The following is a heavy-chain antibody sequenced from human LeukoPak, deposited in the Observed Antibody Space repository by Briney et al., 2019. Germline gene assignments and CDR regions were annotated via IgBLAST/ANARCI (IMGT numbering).Heavy chain of an antibody. Sequence: GGSLRLSCAASGFTFSNYGMHWVRQVPGKGLEWVAFIPYDGSNKYYADSLKGRITISRDNSKNTLYLQMNSLRAEDTAIYYCATDICGGDCYPHGGYWGQGTLVTVSS. V-gene: IGHV3-30*02. J-gene: IGHJ4*02. CDR3: ATDICGGDCYPHGGY. CDR2: IPYDGSNK. D-gene: IGHD2-21*01. CDR1: GFTFSNYG.